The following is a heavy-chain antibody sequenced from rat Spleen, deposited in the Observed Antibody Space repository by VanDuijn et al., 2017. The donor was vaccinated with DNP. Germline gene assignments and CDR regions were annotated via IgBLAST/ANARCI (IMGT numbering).Heavy chain of an antibody. CDR1: GFTFSDHY. J-gene: IGHJ2*01. CDR2: IRYDGGST. V-gene: IGHV5-22*01. Sequence: EVQLVESGGGLVQPGRSLKISCAASGFTFSDHYMAWVRQAPTKGLEWVAYIRYDGGSTYYGDSVKGRFTISRANVKSTLYLQMNSLRSEDMATYYCVRWYNSGYYFDYWGQGVMVTVSS. CDR3: VRWYNSGYYFDY. D-gene: IGHD4-3*01.